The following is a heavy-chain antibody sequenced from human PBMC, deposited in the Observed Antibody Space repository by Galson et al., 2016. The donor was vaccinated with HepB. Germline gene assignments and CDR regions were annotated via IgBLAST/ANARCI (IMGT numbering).Heavy chain of an antibody. CDR1: GYSFSTYW. V-gene: IGHV5-51*01. CDR2: IYPGDSDT. CDR3: ARRAHYDCLPGWGKSLDL. Sequence: QSGAEVKKPGESLRISCKGPGYSFSTYWIGWVRQMPGKGLEWMGIIYPGDSDTRYGPAFQGQVSISADKSISTAYLQWSSLKASASAIYYCARRAHYDCLPGWGKSLDLWGQGTVVTVSS. J-gene: IGHJ3*01. D-gene: IGHD3-9*01.